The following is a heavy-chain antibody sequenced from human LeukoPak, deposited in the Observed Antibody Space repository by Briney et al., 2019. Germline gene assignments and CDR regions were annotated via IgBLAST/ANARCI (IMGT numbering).Heavy chain of an antibody. Sequence: GGSLRLSCAASGFNFRDFAISWVRQAPGKGLEWVSGIGSDTTTHYAESVKGRFAISGDNAKNTLYLHMNSVRAEDTALYYCAKDLHYWVAMDVWGQGTTVTVS. D-gene: IGHD2-15*01. CDR1: GFNFRDFA. CDR2: IGSDTTT. J-gene: IGHJ6*02. V-gene: IGHV3-23*01. CDR3: AKDLHYWVAMDV.